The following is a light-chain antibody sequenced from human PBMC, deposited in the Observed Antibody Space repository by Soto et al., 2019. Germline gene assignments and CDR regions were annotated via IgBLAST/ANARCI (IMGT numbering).Light chain of an antibody. CDR2: GNT. V-gene: IGLV1-40*01. J-gene: IGLJ3*02. CDR1: YSNIGEGYQ. CDR3: QTYDSRLDGSV. Sequence: QTVVTQPPSVSGAPGHRVTISCTGTYSNIGEGYQVHWYQQLPGAAPKLLISGNTDRPSGVPDRFSASKSGTSASLAISGLQHEDEADYYCQTYDSRLDGSVFGGGTKPTVL.